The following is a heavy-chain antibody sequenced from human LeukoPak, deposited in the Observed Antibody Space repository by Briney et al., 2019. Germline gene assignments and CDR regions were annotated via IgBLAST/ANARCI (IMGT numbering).Heavy chain of an antibody. J-gene: IGHJ4*02. D-gene: IGHD1/OR15-1a*01. V-gene: IGHV3-23*01. Sequence: GGSLRLSCAASGFTFSSYSMSWVRQAPGKGLEWVSVIGGPGGTTYYANSVRGRFTISRDNSKNTLFLQMRSLGAEDTAVYYCARRAVINNEGRAFDYWGQGTLVTVSS. CDR2: IGGPGGTT. CDR1: GFTFSSYS. CDR3: ARRAVINNEGRAFDY.